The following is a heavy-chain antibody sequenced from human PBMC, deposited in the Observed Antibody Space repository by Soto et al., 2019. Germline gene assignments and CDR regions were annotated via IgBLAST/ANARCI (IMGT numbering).Heavy chain of an antibody. CDR2: FDPEDGET. Sequence: GASVKVSCKVSGYTLTELSMHWVRQAPGKGLEWMGGFDPEDGETIYAQKFQGRVTMTEDTSTDTAYMELSSLRSEDTAVYYCATDRGITMVRGVIIRSRFQHWGQGTLVTVSS. V-gene: IGHV1-24*01. CDR1: GYTLTELS. J-gene: IGHJ1*01. CDR3: ATDRGITMVRGVIIRSRFQH. D-gene: IGHD3-10*01.